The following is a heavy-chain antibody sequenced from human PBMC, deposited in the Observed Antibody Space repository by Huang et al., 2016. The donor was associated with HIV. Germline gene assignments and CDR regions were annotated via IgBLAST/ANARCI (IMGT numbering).Heavy chain of an antibody. J-gene: IGHJ4*02. CDR2: LFSGGAT. V-gene: IGHV3-53*01. D-gene: IGHD3-10*01. CDR1: GFSVSENY. Sequence: EVQLVESGGGLIQPGGSLRLSCAASGFSVSENYMTWVRQAPGKGREGFADLFSGGATYDADSVKGRFTSSRDKSKNTLFLQMNSLRAEDTAVYYCARGEWFGELTLDYWGQGTLVTVSS. CDR3: ARGEWFGELTLDY.